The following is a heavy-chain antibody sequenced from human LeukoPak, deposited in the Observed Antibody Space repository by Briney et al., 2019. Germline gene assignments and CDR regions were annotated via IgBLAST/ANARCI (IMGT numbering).Heavy chain of an antibody. CDR2: ISAYNGNT. D-gene: IGHD2-21*02. J-gene: IGHJ6*02. V-gene: IGHV1-18*01. CDR3: ARGRTAYCGGDCYPTYYYYYGMDV. CDR1: GYTFTSYG. Sequence: GASVKVSCKASGYTFTSYGISWVRQAPGQGLEWMGWISAYNGNTNYAQKLQGRVTMTTDTSTSTAYMELRSLRSDDTAVYYCARGRTAYCGGDCYPTYYYYYGMDVWGQGTTVTVSS.